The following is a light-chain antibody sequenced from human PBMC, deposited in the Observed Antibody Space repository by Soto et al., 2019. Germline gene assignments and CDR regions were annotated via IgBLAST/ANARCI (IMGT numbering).Light chain of an antibody. J-gene: IGKJ1*01. CDR3: HQYGTSPRT. V-gene: IGKV3-20*01. CDR2: GAS. Sequence: PGERATLSCRASKSLRSGDLACYQQIPGQAPGLLIYGASSRATGIPDGFSGSGSGTDFNLTVSRLAPEDFAVYYCHQYGTSPRTFGQGTKVEIK. CDR1: KSLRSGD.